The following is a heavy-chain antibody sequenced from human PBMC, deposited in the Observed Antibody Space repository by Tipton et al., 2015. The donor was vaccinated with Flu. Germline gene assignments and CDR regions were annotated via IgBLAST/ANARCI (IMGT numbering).Heavy chain of an antibody. D-gene: IGHD4-11*01. V-gene: IGHV4-38-2*01. CDR2: IHRSGNT. CDR1: GDSIDSNYF. Sequence: LRLSCSVSGDSIDSNYFWVWIRQPPGKGLEWIANIHRSGNTYHNPSLKSRVTISGDTSKNQFSLRLTSVTAAGTAVYYCARRDYSNYVSEPRNWVDTRGKGTLVTVSS. J-gene: IGHJ5*02. CDR3: ARRDYSNYVSEPRNWVDT.